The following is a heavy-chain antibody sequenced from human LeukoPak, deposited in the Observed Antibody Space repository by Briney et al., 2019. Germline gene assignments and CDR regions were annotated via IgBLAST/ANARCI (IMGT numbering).Heavy chain of an antibody. V-gene: IGHV4-31*03. Sequence: SETLSLTCTVSGGSISSGGYYWSWIRQHPGKGLEWIGYIYYSGSTYYNPSLKSRVTISVDTSKNQFSLKLSSVTAADTAVYYCARGDRDSSSWLDYWGQGTLVTVSS. J-gene: IGHJ4*02. D-gene: IGHD6-13*01. CDR2: IYYSGST. CDR3: ARGDRDSSSWLDY. CDR1: GGSISSGGYY.